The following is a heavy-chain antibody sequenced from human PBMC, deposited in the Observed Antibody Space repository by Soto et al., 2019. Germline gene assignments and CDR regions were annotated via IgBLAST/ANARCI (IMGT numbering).Heavy chain of an antibody. CDR1: GGSISSSSYY. CDR3: EWICWISSHNGYATYALNIYDSVFMMTLISMSAAYMAVWCLRCDEVSVFLFARVCEETSGFYDY. J-gene: IGHJ4*02. D-gene: IGHD5-18*01. V-gene: IGHV4-39*01. CDR2: IYYSGST. Sequence: PSETLSLTCTVSGGSISSSSYYWGWIRQPPGKGLEWIGSIYYSGSTYYNPSLKSRVTISVDTSKNQFSLKLSSVTAADTAVYYIEWICWISSHNGYATYALNIYDSVFMMTLISMSAAYMAVWCLRCDEVSVFLFARVCEETSGFYDYWGQGTLVTVSS.